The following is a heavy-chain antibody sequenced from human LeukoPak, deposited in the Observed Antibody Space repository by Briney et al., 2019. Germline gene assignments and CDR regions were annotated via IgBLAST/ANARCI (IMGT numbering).Heavy chain of an antibody. CDR2: ISGSGGNT. Sequence: GGSLRLSCAASGFTFSTYGVNWVRQAPGKGLEWVSVISGSGGNTYYADSVKGRFTISRDNSKNTLYLQMNSLRAEDTAVYYCAKEYSVRNQFDHWGQGTLVAVSS. D-gene: IGHD1-14*01. CDR1: GFTFSTYG. V-gene: IGHV3-23*01. J-gene: IGHJ4*02. CDR3: AKEYSVRNQFDH.